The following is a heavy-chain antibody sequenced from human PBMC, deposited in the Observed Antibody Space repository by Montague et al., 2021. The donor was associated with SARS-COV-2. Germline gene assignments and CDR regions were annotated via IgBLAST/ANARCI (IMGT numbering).Heavy chain of an antibody. CDR1: GVSISNYH. J-gene: IGHJ6*02. D-gene: IGHD3-10*01. Sequence: SETLSLTCTVSGVSISNYHWSWIRQPPGKGLEFIGYIHYNGNKNYNPSLQSRVTMSVDMSKNQVSLKLTSVTAADTAVYYCARHDNSGTYPMDVWGQGTTVTVSS. CDR3: ARHDNSGTYPMDV. CDR2: IHYNGNK. V-gene: IGHV4-59*08.